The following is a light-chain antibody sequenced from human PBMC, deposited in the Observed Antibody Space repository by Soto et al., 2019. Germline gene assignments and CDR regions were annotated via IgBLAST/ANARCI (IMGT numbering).Light chain of an antibody. CDR1: IYNIGAGYD. J-gene: IGLJ1*01. V-gene: IGLV1-40*01. Sequence: QSVLTQPPSVSGAPGQRVTISCTGSIYNIGAGYDVSWYQQLPGTAPKFLIYGNTDRPSGVPDRFSGSKSGTSASLAITGLQAEDEADYYCQSYDSSLSGYVFGTGTKLTVL. CDR3: QSYDSSLSGYV. CDR2: GNT.